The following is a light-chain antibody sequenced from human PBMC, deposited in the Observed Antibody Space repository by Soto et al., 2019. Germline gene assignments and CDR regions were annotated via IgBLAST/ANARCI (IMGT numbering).Light chain of an antibody. V-gene: IGKV1-8*01. CDR3: QQYYSYPRT. Sequence: IRMTQTPSSFSASTGDRVTITCRASQGISSYLAWYQQKPGKAPKLLIYAASTLQSGVPSRFSGSGSGTDFTLTISCLQSEDFAAYYCQQYYSYPRTFGQGTKVEIK. CDR1: QGISSY. CDR2: AAS. J-gene: IGKJ1*01.